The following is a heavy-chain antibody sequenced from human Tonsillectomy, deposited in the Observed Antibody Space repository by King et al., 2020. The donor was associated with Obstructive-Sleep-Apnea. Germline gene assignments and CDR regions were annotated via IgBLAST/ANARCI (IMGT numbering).Heavy chain of an antibody. CDR1: GFAFTDAW. CDR3: TTGIWNYYVDY. D-gene: IGHD1-7*01. Sequence: VQLVESGGDLVKPGGSLRLSCAASGFAFTDAWMSWVRQAPGKGLEWVGHIKNKADGETTDYAAPVKGRFTISRDDSKNTLYLQMNSLKTEDTAVYYCTTGIWNYYVDYWGQGTLVTVSS. J-gene: IGHJ4*02. CDR2: IKNKADGETT. V-gene: IGHV3-15*01.